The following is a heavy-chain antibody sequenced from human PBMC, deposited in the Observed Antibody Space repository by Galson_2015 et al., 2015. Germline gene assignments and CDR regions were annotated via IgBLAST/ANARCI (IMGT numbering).Heavy chain of an antibody. CDR3: ARHQGGGGRGGIYGMDV. D-gene: IGHD2-15*01. V-gene: IGHV5-51*01. CDR1: GYSFTSYW. J-gene: IGHJ6*02. CDR2: IYPGDSYT. Sequence: QSGAEVKKPGESLKISCKGSGYSFTSYWIGWVRQMPGKGLEWMGIIYPGDSYTNYSPSFQGHVTISADKSISTAYLQWSSLKASDTAMYYCARHQGGGGRGGIYGMDVWGQGTTVTVSS.